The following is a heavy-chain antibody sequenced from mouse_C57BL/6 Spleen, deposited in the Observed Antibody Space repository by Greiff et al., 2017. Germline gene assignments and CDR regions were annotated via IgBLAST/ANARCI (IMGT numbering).Heavy chain of an antibody. CDR1: GYTFTSYW. Sequence: QVQLQQPGAELVKPGASVKLSCKASGYTFTSYWMHWVKQRPGRGLEWIGRFDPNSGGTKYNEKFKSKATLTVDKPSSTAYMQLSSLTSEDSAVSYCARGGVYDYDGYFDVWGTGTTVTVSS. V-gene: IGHV1-72*01. D-gene: IGHD2-4*01. J-gene: IGHJ1*03. CDR2: FDPNSGGT. CDR3: ARGGVYDYDGYFDV.